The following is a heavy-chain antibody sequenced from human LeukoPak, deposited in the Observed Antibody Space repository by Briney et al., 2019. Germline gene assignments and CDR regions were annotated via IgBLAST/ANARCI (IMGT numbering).Heavy chain of an antibody. CDR1: GYSISSGYY. CDR3: ARGLTHPSGDAFDM. J-gene: IGHJ3*02. D-gene: IGHD4-23*01. Sequence: SETLSLTCTASGYSISSGYYWGWIRQPPGKGLEWIGSIYHTGSTYYNPFLKSRVTMSVDTSKNQFSLKLNSVTAADTAVYYCARGLTHPSGDAFDMWGQGTRVTVSS. V-gene: IGHV4-38-2*02. CDR2: IYHTGST.